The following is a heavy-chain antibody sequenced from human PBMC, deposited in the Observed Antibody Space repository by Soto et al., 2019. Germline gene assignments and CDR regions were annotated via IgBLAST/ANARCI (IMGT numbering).Heavy chain of an antibody. D-gene: IGHD7-27*01. J-gene: IGHJ2*01. V-gene: IGHV4-31*03. CDR1: GGSISSGGYY. Sequence: QVQLQESGPGLVKPSQTLSLTCTVSGGSISSGGYYWSWIRQHPGKGLEWIGYIYYSGSTYYNPSLKSRVTISVDTSKNQFSLKLSSVTAADTAVYYCARDAHWAGYWYFDLWGRGPLVTVSS. CDR2: IYYSGST. CDR3: ARDAHWAGYWYFDL.